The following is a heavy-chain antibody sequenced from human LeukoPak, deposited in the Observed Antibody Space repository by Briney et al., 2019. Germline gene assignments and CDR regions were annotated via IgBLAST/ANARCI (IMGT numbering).Heavy chain of an antibody. CDR3: ARDRGGNDY. Sequence: ASVKVSCKASGYTFTSYYMHWVRQAPGQGLEWMGIINPSGGSTSYAQKFQGRVTMSRDTSISTAYMELSRLRSDDTAVYYCARDRGGNDYWGQGTLVTVSS. D-gene: IGHD4-23*01. V-gene: IGHV1-46*01. J-gene: IGHJ4*02. CDR1: GYTFTSYY. CDR2: INPSGGST.